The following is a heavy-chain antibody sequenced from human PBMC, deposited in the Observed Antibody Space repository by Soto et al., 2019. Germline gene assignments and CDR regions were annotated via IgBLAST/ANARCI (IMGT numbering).Heavy chain of an antibody. Sequence: QVQLVQSGAEVKKPGASVKVSCKASGYTFIGSFLHWVRQAPGQGLEWMGWINPNTGDTKYTQKFQGRVTMTRDTSISVAYMELRRLSSDDTAVYYCARDSFTSSLVSDYWGQGSLVTVSS. V-gene: IGHV1-2*02. CDR1: GYTFIGSF. J-gene: IGHJ4*02. CDR2: INPNTGDT. D-gene: IGHD6-6*01. CDR3: ARDSFTSSLVSDY.